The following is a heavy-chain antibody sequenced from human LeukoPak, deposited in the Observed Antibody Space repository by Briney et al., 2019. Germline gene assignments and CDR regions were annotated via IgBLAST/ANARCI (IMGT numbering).Heavy chain of an antibody. J-gene: IGHJ5*02. Sequence: GGSLRLSCAASGFTFDDYTMHWVRQAPGKGLEWVSLISWDGGSTYYADSVKGRFTISRDNSKNSLYLQMNSPRTEDTALYYCAKAGYSYVLYNWFDPWGQGTLVTVSS. CDR2: ISWDGGST. CDR1: GFTFDDYT. V-gene: IGHV3-43*01. CDR3: AKAGYSYVLYNWFDP. D-gene: IGHD5-18*01.